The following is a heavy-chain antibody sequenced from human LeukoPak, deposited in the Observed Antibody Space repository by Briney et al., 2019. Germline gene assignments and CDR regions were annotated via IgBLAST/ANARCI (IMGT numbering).Heavy chain of an antibody. J-gene: IGHJ4*02. CDR1: GGSFSGYY. D-gene: IGHD2-21*02. Sequence: SETLSLTCAVYGGSFSGYYWSWIRQPPGKGLEWIGEIYHSGSTNYNPSLKSRVTISVDKSKNQFSLKLSSVTAADTAVYYCARTGDWSYFDYWGQGTLVTVSS. V-gene: IGHV4-34*01. CDR3: ARTGDWSYFDY. CDR2: IYHSGST.